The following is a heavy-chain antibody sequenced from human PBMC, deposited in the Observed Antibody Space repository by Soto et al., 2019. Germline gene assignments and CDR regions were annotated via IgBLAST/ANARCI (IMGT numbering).Heavy chain of an antibody. CDR1: GGSISSGGYY. D-gene: IGHD3-22*01. CDR2: IYYSGST. CDR3: ARETPLDYYDSSGYYLRYFDY. V-gene: IGHV4-31*03. Sequence: SETLSLTCTVSGGSISSGGYYWSWIRQHPGKGLEWIGYIYYSGSTYYNPSLKSRVTISVDTSKNQFSLKLSSVTAADTAVYYCARETPLDYYDSSGYYLRYFDYWGQGTLVTVSS. J-gene: IGHJ4*02.